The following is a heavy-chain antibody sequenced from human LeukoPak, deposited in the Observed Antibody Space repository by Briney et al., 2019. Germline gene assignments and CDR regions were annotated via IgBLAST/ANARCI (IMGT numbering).Heavy chain of an antibody. V-gene: IGHV4-30-4*08. CDR2: INHSGST. D-gene: IGHD2-15*01. Sequence: SQTLSLTCTVSGGSISSGDYYWCWIRQPPGKGLEWIGEINHSGSTNYNPSLKSRVTISVDTSKNQFSLKLSSVTAADTAVYYCARGLGYCSGGSCYPHFFGYWGQGTLVTVSS. J-gene: IGHJ4*02. CDR3: ARGLGYCSGGSCYPHFFGY. CDR1: GGSISSGDYY.